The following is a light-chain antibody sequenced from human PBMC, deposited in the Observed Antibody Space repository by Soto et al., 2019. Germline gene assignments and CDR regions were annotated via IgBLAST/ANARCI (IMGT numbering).Light chain of an antibody. CDR3: QRRSNWPRT. CDR1: QSVDSY. CDR2: DAS. V-gene: IGKV3-11*01. Sequence: IVLTQSPGALSLSPGERATLCCRASQSVDSYLTWYQQKPGQAPRLLIYDASNRATGIPARFSGSGSGTDFTLTISSLEPEDFAVYYCQRRSNWPRTFGQGTKVDIK. J-gene: IGKJ1*01.